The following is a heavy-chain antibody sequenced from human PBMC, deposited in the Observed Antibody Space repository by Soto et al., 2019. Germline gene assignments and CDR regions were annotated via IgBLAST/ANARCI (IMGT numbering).Heavy chain of an antibody. CDR1: GYTFFTYD. CDR3: ARHHGPTTSEHWFDP. Sequence: QVHLVQSGVEVKTPGASVRVSCQASGYTFFTYDISWVRQAPGQGLEWMGWISTYSGDTKYAQKFQGRVTMTTDTTTTTAYLEPRSLGSDEPAVYYCARHHGPTTSEHWFDPWGQGTLVTVSS. D-gene: IGHD5-12*01. J-gene: IGHJ5*02. CDR2: ISTYSGDT. V-gene: IGHV1-18*01.